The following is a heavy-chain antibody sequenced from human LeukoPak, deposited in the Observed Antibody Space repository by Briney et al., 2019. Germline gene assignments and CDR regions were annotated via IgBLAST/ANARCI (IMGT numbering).Heavy chain of an antibody. CDR3: ARVLIAAAADY. D-gene: IGHD6-13*01. CDR1: GYTFTSYY. V-gene: IGHV1-46*01. Sequence: ASVKVPCKASGYTFTSYYMHWVRQAPGQGLEWMGIINPSGGSTSYAQKFQGRVTMTRDTSTSTVYMELSSLRSEDTAVYYCARVLIAAAADYWGQGTLVTVSS. J-gene: IGHJ4*02. CDR2: INPSGGST.